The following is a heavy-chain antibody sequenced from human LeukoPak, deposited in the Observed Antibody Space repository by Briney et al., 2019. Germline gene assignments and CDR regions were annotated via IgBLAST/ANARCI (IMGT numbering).Heavy chain of an antibody. CDR1: GGSNSSYY. CDR2: IYYSGST. V-gene: IGHV4-59*01. Sequence: PSETLSLXCTVSGGSNSSYYWSWIRRPPGKGLEWIGYIYYSGSTNYNPSLKSRVTISVDTSKNQFSLKLSSVTAADTAVYYCASSYYYGSGSYYGLVYFDYWGQGTLVTVSS. D-gene: IGHD3-10*01. CDR3: ASSYYYGSGSYYGLVYFDY. J-gene: IGHJ4*02.